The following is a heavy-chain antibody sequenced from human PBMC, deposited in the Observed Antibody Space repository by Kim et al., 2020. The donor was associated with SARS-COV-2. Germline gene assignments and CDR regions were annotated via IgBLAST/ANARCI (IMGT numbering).Heavy chain of an antibody. CDR3: AQKGGSGSYYSALDY. CDR2: ISGSGDNT. D-gene: IGHD3-10*01. J-gene: IGHJ4*02. Sequence: GGSLRLSCVASGFTFSNYAMTWVRQAPGKGLEWVSLISGSGDNTYYADSVRGRFTISRDNSKNTLYLQMNSLRAEDTAVYRCAQKGGSGSYYSALDYWGQGTLVTVSS. V-gene: IGHV3-23*01. CDR1: GFTFSNYA.